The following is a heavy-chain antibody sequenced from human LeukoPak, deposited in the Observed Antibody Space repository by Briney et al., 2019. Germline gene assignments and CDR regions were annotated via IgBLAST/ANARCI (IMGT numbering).Heavy chain of an antibody. J-gene: IGHJ5*02. V-gene: IGHV3-23*01. D-gene: IGHD2-2*01. CDR1: GFTFSSYA. Sequence: GGSLRLSCAASGFTFSSYAMSWVRQAPGKGLEWVSAISGSGGSTYYADSVKGRFTISRDNSKNTLYLQMNSLRAEDTAVYYCAKREKIVVVPAADFDPWGQGTLVIVSS. CDR2: ISGSGGST. CDR3: AKREKIVVVPAADFDP.